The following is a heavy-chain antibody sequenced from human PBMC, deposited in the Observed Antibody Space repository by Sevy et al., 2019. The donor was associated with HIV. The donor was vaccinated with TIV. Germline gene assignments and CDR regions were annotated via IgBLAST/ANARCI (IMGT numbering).Heavy chain of an antibody. CDR2: FDPEDGET. Sequence: ASVKVSCKVSGYTLTELSMYWVRQAPGKGLEWMGGFDPEDGETIYAQKFQGRVTMTEDTSTDTAYMELSSLRSEDTAVYYCATFRRYFDWSPVHDAFDIWGQGTMVTVSS. J-gene: IGHJ3*02. CDR1: GYTLTELS. V-gene: IGHV1-24*01. D-gene: IGHD3-9*01. CDR3: ATFRRYFDWSPVHDAFDI.